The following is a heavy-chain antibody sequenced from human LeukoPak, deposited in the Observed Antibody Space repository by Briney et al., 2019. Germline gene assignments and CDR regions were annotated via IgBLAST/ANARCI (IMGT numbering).Heavy chain of an antibody. J-gene: IGHJ4*02. Sequence: SEKVSCKASGGTFSSYAISWVRQAPGQGLEWMGGIIPIFGTANYAQKFQGRVTITADESTSTAYMELSSLRSEDTAVYYCAADGDLAAAGPTDYWGQGTLVTVSS. D-gene: IGHD6-13*01. CDR3: AADGDLAAAGPTDY. CDR2: IIPIFGTA. CDR1: GGTFSSYA. V-gene: IGHV1-69*13.